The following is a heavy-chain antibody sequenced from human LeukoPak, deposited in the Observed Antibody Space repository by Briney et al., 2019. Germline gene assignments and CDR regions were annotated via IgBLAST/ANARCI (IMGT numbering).Heavy chain of an antibody. V-gene: IGHV3-23*01. J-gene: IGHJ3*02. CDR1: GFTFSSYA. CDR3: AKDFGTYYYDSSGYSYAFDI. Sequence: GGSLRLSCAASGFTFSSYAMSWVRQAPGKGLEWVSAISGSGGSTYYADSVKGRFTISGDNSKNTLYLQMNSLRAEDTAVYYCAKDFGTYYYDSSGYSYAFDIWGQGTMVTVSS. D-gene: IGHD3-22*01. CDR2: ISGSGGST.